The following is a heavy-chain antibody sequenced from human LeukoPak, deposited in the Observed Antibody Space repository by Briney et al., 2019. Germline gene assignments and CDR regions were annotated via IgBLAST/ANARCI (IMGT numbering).Heavy chain of an antibody. CDR2: ITPGGGT. D-gene: IGHD5-24*01. Sequence: ASVTVSCKASVYTFTYYAMHWVRQAPGQGLQWMGWITPGGGTNYPQKFQGRVAITWDTSITTAYMDLSRLTSDDTAVYYCARDRYGDGFAHFDYWGQGALVTVSS. J-gene: IGHJ4*02. CDR3: ARDRYGDGFAHFDY. CDR1: VYTFTYYA. V-gene: IGHV1-2*02.